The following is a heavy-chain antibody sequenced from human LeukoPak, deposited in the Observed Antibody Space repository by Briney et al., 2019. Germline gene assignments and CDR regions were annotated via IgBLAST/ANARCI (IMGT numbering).Heavy chain of an antibody. V-gene: IGHV4-59*01. Sequence: SETLSLTCAVSGGSLSGYYWTWIRQPPGKGLEWIGYIYYSGSTNYNPSLKSRVTISVDTSKNQFSLKLSSVTAADTAVYYCALRRSSSWYVNYYYYMDVWGKGTTVTVSS. CDR3: ALRRSSSWYVNYYYYMDV. D-gene: IGHD6-13*01. CDR1: GGSLSGYY. J-gene: IGHJ6*03. CDR2: IYYSGST.